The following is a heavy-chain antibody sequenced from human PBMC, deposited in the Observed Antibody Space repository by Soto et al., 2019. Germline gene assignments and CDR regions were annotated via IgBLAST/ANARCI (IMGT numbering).Heavy chain of an antibody. V-gene: IGHV5-10-1*01. J-gene: IGHJ5*02. D-gene: IGHD6-13*01. CDR1: GYSFTSYW. CDR3: ARHGRIAAAGTIWFDP. CDR2: IDPSDSYT. Sequence: GESLKISCKGSGYSFTSYWISWVRQMPGKGLEWMGRIDPSDSYTNYSPSFQGHVTISADESISTAYLQWSSLKASDTAMYYCARHGRIAAAGTIWFDPWGQGTQVTVSS.